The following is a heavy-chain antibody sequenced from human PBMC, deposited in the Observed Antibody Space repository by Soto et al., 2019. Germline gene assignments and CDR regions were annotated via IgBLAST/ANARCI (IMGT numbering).Heavy chain of an antibody. CDR1: GGSISSGDYY. J-gene: IGHJ5*02. Sequence: PSETMSLTCTVSGGSISSGDYYWSWIRQPPGKGLEWIGYIYYSGSTYYNPSLKSRVTISVDTSKNQFSLKLSSVTAADTAVYYCASSGNYDYWFDPWGQGTLVTVSS. CDR3: ASSGNYDYWFDP. D-gene: IGHD4-4*01. V-gene: IGHV4-30-4*01. CDR2: IYYSGST.